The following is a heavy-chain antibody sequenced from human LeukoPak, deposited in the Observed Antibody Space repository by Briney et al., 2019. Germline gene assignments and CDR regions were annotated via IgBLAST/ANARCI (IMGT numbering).Heavy chain of an antibody. CDR1: GGSISSYY. V-gene: IGHV4-59*01. Sequence: PSETLSLTCTVSGGSISSYYWSWIRQPPGKGLEWIGCIHYSGSTNYNPSLKSRVTISVDTSKNQFSLKLSSVTAADTAVYYCARVRDRSSYFYDLDYWGLGTLVTVSS. CDR2: IHYSGST. CDR3: ARVRDRSSYFYDLDY. D-gene: IGHD3-22*01. J-gene: IGHJ4*02.